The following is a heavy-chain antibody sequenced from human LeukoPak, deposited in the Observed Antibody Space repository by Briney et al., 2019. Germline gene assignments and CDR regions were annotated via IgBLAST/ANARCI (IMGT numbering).Heavy chain of an antibody. Sequence: SETLSLTCTVSGGSISSSSYYWGWIRQPPGKGLEWIGSIYYSGSTYYNPSLKSRVTISVDTSKNQFSLKLSSVTAADTAVYYCARHQEQWLVISFDYWGQGTLVTVSS. CDR1: GGSISSSSYY. D-gene: IGHD6-19*01. CDR3: ARHQEQWLVISFDY. CDR2: IYYSGST. V-gene: IGHV4-39*01. J-gene: IGHJ4*02.